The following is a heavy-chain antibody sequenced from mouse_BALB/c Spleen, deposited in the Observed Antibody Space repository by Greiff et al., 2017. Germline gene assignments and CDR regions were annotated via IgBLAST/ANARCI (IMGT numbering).Heavy chain of an antibody. J-gene: IGHJ3*01. CDR3: ARRDNSEGFAY. Sequence: DVQLQESGGGLVQPGGSRKLSCAASGFTFSSFGMHWVRQAPEKGLEWVAYISSGSSTIYYADTVKGRFTISRDNPKNTLFLQMTSLRSEDTAMYYCARRDNSEGFAYWGQGTLVTVSA. CDR1: GFTFSSFG. CDR2: ISSGSSTI. D-gene: IGHD3-3*01. V-gene: IGHV5-17*02.